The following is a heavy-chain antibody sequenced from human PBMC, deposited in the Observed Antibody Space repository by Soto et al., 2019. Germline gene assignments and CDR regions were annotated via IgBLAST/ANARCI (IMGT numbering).Heavy chain of an antibody. D-gene: IGHD1-20*01. CDR2: VSGSGGST. CDR1: GFTFSSYA. Sequence: GGSLRLSCAASGFTFSSYAMSWVRQAPGKGLEWISAVSGSGGSTYYADSVKGRFTISRDNSKDTLYLQMNNLRAEDTAVYYCAKPPDYNWKDYRGQGTLVTGSS. V-gene: IGHV3-23*01. J-gene: IGHJ4*02. CDR3: AKPPDYNWKDY.